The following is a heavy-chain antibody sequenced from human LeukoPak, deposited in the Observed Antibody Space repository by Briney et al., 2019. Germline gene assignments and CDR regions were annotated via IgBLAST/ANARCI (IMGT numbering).Heavy chain of an antibody. CDR3: ARRTTTGGFDY. Sequence: GTSLRLSCAASGFTFTHHGFHWVRQAPGKGLEWVSSISSSSSYIYYADSVKGRFTISRDNAKNSLYLQMNSLRAEDTAVYYCARRTTTGGFDYWGQGTLVTVSS. CDR2: ISSSSSYI. D-gene: IGHD1-1*01. V-gene: IGHV3-21*01. J-gene: IGHJ4*02. CDR1: GFTFTHHG.